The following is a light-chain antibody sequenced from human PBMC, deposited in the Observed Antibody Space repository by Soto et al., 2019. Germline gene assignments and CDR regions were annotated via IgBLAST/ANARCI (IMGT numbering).Light chain of an antibody. J-gene: IGKJ5*01. Sequence: EIVLTQSPGTLSLPPGERATLSCRASQSVSSSYLAWYQQKPGQAPRLLIYGASTRATGIPVRFSGSGSGTEFTLTISSLQSEDFVVYYCQQYNHWPLITLCQGTLLEIK. V-gene: IGKV3-15*01. CDR2: GAS. CDR3: QQYNHWPLIT. CDR1: QSVSSSY.